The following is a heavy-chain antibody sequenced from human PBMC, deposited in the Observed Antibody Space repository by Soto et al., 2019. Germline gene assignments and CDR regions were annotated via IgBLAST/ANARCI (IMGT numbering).Heavy chain of an antibody. Sequence: QVQLVQSGAEVKKPGSSVKVSCKASGGVFRNYAINWVRQAPGQGLEWMGGIIPVFGTADNPQKFQGRVTITADESTTTAYMELTSLKPEDTAVYFCARDRWGSYSFDSWGQGTLVTVAS. V-gene: IGHV1-69*01. CDR1: GGVFRNYA. J-gene: IGHJ5*01. CDR3: ARDRWGSYSFDS. D-gene: IGHD1-26*01. CDR2: IIPVFGTA.